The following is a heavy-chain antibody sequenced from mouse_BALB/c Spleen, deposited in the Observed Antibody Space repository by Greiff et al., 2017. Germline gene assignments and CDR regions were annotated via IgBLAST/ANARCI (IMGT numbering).Heavy chain of an antibody. J-gene: IGHJ2*01. V-gene: IGHV5-9-3*01. CDR2: ISSGGSYT. D-gene: IGHD3-1*01. CDR1: GFTFSSYA. CDR3: ARSGGVDY. Sequence: EVQLVESGGGLVKPGGSLKLSCAASGFTFSSYAMPWVRQTPEKRLEWVATISSGGSYTYYPDSVKGRFTISRDNAKNTLYLQMSSLRSEDTAMYYCARSGGVDYWGQGTTLTVSS.